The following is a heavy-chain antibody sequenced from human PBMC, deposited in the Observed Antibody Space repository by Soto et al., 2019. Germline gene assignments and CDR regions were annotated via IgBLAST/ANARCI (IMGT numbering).Heavy chain of an antibody. J-gene: IGHJ5*02. Sequence: QVQLQESGPGLVKASETLSLSCTVSGHSISADYWSWIRQPAGKRLEWIGRVDASGNTNYNPSLKSRVTMSLDTSKNQFFLKVRSVTAADTAMYCCARDVGGSVVPHWFDPWGQGALVTVSS. V-gene: IGHV4-4*07. D-gene: IGHD3-22*01. CDR1: GHSISADY. CDR3: ARDVGGSVVPHWFDP. CDR2: VDASGNT.